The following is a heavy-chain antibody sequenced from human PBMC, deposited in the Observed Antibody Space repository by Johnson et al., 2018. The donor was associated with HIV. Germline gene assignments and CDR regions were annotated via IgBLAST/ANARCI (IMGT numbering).Heavy chain of an antibody. CDR2: ISGGEDDT. CDR3: ANSLLLDAFNI. CDR1: GFNFIDYA. J-gene: IGHJ3*02. V-gene: IGHV3-23*04. Sequence: VQLVESGGGLVRPGGSLRLSCVASGFNFIDYAMIWVRQALGKGLEWVSFISGGEDDTYYADSVKGRFTISRDNSKTTLYLQMNSLRDEDTAVYYCANSLLLDAFNIWGQGTTFTVSS.